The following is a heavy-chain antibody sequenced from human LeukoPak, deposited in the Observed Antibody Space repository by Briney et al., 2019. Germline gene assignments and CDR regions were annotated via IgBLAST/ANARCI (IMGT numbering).Heavy chain of an antibody. V-gene: IGHV3-23*01. J-gene: IGHJ4*02. CDR2: IGGSGTRT. Sequence: PGGSLRLSCSASGFTFTTYGMNWVRQAPGKGLEWVSGIGGSGTRTYYADSVKGRFTISRDNSKNTLYLQMNSLRDEDTAVYYCAKDSYWILFDDWGQGTLVTVSS. D-gene: IGHD2-2*03. CDR1: GFTFTTYG. CDR3: AKDSYWILFDD.